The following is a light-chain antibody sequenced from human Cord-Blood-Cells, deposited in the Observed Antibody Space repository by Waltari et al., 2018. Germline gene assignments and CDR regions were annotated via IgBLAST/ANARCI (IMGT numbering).Light chain of an antibody. J-gene: IGKJ1*01. Sequence: AIRMTQSPSSFSASTGERVTITCRASQGISSYLAWYQQKPGKAPKLLIYAASTLQSGVPSRCSGSGSGTDFTLTISCLQSEDFATYYCQQYYSYPWTFGQGTKVEIK. CDR2: AAS. V-gene: IGKV1-8*01. CDR3: QQYYSYPWT. CDR1: QGISSY.